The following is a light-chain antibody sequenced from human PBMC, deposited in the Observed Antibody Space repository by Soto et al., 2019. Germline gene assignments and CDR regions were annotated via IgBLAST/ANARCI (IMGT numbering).Light chain of an antibody. J-gene: IGKJ4*01. CDR1: QSIGRY. CDR3: QQYDNLPLT. CDR2: DAS. V-gene: IGKV1-33*01. Sequence: DIQMTQSPASLSGAVGYRFTITWRASQSIGRYLNWYQQTPGRAPKLLIYDASNLETGVPSRFSGSGSGTDFTFTISSLQPEDIATYYCQQYDNLPLTFGGGTKVDI.